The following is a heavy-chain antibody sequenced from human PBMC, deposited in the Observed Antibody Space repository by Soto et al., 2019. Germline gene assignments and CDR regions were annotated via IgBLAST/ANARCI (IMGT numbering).Heavy chain of an antibody. J-gene: IGHJ5*02. D-gene: IGHD3-22*01. CDR3: ARVGSSGYYGWFDP. CDR2: IFYSGNSRST. V-gene: IGHV4-61*01. CDR1: GGSVNSANYY. Sequence: QVQLQESGPGLVKPSETLSLTCTVSGGSVNSANYYWSWIRQPPGKRLQWIGYIFYSGNSRSTNYNPSLDGRITISVDTSKNQFSLKLSSVTAADTALYYCARVGSSGYYGWFDPWGQGTLVTVSS.